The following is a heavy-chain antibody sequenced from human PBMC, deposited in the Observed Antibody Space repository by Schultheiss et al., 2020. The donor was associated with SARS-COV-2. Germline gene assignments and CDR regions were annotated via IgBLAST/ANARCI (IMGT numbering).Heavy chain of an antibody. Sequence: ASVKVSCKASGYTFTSYGISWVRQAPGQGLEWMGWISAYNGNTNYAQKLQGRVTMTTDTSTSTAYMELRSLRSDDTAVYYCARASIAARPRLGYYYYGMDVWGQGTTVTVSS. D-gene: IGHD6-6*01. CDR3: ARASIAARPRLGYYYYGMDV. CDR2: ISAYNGNT. V-gene: IGHV1-18*01. J-gene: IGHJ6*02. CDR1: GYTFTSYG.